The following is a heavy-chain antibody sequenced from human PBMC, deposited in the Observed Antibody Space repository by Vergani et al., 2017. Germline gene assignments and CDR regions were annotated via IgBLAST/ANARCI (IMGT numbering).Heavy chain of an antibody. J-gene: IGHJ4*02. CDR3: ARGVVTWIQLCLGY. CDR2: IIPIFGTA. D-gene: IGHD5-18*01. V-gene: IGHV1-69*01. CDR1: GGTFSSYA. Sequence: QVQLVQSGAEVKKPGSSVKVSCKASGGTFSSYAISWVRQAPGQGLEWMGGIIPIFGTANYAQKFQGRVTITADESTSTAYMELSSLRSEDTAVYYCARGVVTWIQLCLGYWGQGTLVTVSS.